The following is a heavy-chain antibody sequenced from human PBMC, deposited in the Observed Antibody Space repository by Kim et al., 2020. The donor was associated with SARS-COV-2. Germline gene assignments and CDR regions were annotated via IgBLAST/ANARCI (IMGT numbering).Heavy chain of an antibody. CDR1: GGSISSYY. V-gene: IGHV4-59*13. CDR3: ARFSADGLGFDY. J-gene: IGHJ4*02. Sequence: SETLSLTCTVSGGSISSYYWSWIRQPPGKGLEWIGYIYYSGSTNYNPSLKSRVTISVDTSKNQFSLKLSSVTAADTAVYYCARFSADGLGFDYWGQGTLVTVSS. CDR2: IYYSGST.